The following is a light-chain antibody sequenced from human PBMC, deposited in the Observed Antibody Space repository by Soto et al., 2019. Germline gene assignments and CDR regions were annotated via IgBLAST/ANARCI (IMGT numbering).Light chain of an antibody. CDR2: KAS. J-gene: IGKJ1*01. V-gene: IGKV1-5*03. CDR1: QSISSR. CDR3: QQYDSYSWT. Sequence: DIQMTQSPSTLSASVGDRVTITCRASQSISSRLAWYQQKPGKVPKLLIYKASSLESGVPSRFSGSGSGTEFTLTISSLQPDDFATYYRQQYDSYSWTFGQGTKVEI.